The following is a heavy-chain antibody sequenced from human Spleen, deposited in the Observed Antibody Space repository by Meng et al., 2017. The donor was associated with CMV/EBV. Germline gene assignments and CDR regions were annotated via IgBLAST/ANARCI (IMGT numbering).Heavy chain of an antibody. D-gene: IGHD3-10*01. Sequence: GESLKISCAASGFTVGSNYLTWVRQAPGKGLAWVSLIYHGGTTKYADSVKGRFTISTDISENTLHLLMTSLRTEDTATYYCARGRYGSELFWGRGTLVTVSS. CDR2: IYHGGTT. V-gene: IGHV3-66*02. CDR1: GFTVGSNY. J-gene: IGHJ4*02. CDR3: ARGRYGSELF.